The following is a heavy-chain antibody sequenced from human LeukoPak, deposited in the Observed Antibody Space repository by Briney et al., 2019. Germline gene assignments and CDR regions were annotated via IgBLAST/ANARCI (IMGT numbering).Heavy chain of an antibody. J-gene: IGHJ4*02. V-gene: IGHV2-5*01. CDR1: GFSLSTTGVGVG. CDR3: AHTVRASAGLIDY. Sequence: SGPALVKPTQTLTLTCTFSGFSLSTTGVGVGVGWTRQPPGKALEWLALIYWNDEKHYSPTLKTRLTITKDTSKNQVVLTMTNMNPLDTATYSCAHTVRASAGLIDYWGPGTLVTVSS. D-gene: IGHD6-13*01. CDR2: IYWNDEK.